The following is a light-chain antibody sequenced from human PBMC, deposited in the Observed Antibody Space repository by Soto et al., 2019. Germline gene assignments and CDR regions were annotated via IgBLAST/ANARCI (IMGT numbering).Light chain of an antibody. J-gene: IGKJ4*01. CDR1: QSISSS. CDR2: DAS. CDR3: QRHSDSPLT. V-gene: IGKV3-11*01. Sequence: EIVLIQSPVTLSLSPGERATLSCRASQSISSSLAWYQQNPGQSPRLLIFDASNRATGIPVRFSGSGSGTDSTLTISSLEPDDFTVTYVQRHSDSPLTFGVGTRVET.